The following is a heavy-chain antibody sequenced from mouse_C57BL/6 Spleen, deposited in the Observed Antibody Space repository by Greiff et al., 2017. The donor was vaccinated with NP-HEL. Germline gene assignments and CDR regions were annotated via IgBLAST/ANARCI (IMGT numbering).Heavy chain of an antibody. CDR2: INPSNGGT. CDR3: AREGYDGRGDY. Sequence: QVHVKQPGTELVKPGASVKLSCKASGYTFTSYWMHWVKQRPGQGLEWIGNINPSNGGTNYNEKFKSKATLTVDKSSSTAYMQLSSLTSEDSAVYYCAREGYDGRGDYWGQGTTLTVSS. CDR1: GYTFTSYW. V-gene: IGHV1-53*01. J-gene: IGHJ2*01. D-gene: IGHD2-2*01.